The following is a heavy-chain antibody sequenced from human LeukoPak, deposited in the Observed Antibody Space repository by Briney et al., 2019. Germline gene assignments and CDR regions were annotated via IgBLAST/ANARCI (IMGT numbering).Heavy chain of an antibody. Sequence: GSLRLSCAASGFTFSSYAMSWVRQAPGKGLEWVSAISGSGGSTYYADSVKGRFTISRDNSKNTLYLQMNTLRVEDTAMYYCTRGFDISDYWGQGTVVTVSS. CDR2: ISGSGGST. D-gene: IGHD3-3*02. CDR1: GFTFSSYA. J-gene: IGHJ4*02. CDR3: TRGFDISDY. V-gene: IGHV3-23*01.